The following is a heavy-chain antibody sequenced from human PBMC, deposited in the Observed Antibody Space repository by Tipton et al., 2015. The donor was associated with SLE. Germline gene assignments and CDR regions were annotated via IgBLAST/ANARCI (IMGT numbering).Heavy chain of an antibody. D-gene: IGHD5-18*01. Sequence: GLVKPSETLSLTCTVSGDSITSDYWTWIRQPPGKGLEWIASINHRGSTYYNPSLKSRVTISLDTSKNQFSLKLTSVTAADTAVFYCARTLGYKYFFDHWGQGTLVPVSS. CDR3: ARTLGYKYFFDH. CDR1: GDSITSDY. J-gene: IGHJ4*02. V-gene: IGHV4-38-2*02. CDR2: INHRGST.